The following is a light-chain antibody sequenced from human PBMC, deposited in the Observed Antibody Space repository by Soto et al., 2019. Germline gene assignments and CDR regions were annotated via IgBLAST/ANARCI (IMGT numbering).Light chain of an antibody. V-gene: IGKV3-20*01. CDR2: GAS. CDR3: QRFGSPFT. J-gene: IGKJ3*01. CDR1: QSVDSSY. Sequence: EIVLTQSPGTLSLSPGERATLSCRASQSVDSSYLAWYQQKPGQAPRLLIYGASSRATGIPDRFSGSGSGTDFTLTISRLEPEDFAVSYCQRFGSPFTFGPGTKVDI.